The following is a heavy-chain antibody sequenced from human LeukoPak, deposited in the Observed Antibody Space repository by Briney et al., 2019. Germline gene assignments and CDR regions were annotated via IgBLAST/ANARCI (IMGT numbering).Heavy chain of an antibody. Sequence: GGSLRLSCAASGFTFSNSWMHWVRQAPGKGLVWVSRINNDGTNTTYADSVKGRFTISRDNAKTTLYLQMNSLRAEDTAVYYCARGGSSRYTITYWGQGALVTVSS. CDR3: ARGGSSRYTITY. D-gene: IGHD6-13*01. J-gene: IGHJ4*02. CDR2: INNDGTNT. CDR1: GFTFSNSW. V-gene: IGHV3-74*01.